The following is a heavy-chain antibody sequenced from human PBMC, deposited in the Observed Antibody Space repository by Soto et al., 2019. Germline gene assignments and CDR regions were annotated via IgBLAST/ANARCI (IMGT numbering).Heavy chain of an antibody. D-gene: IGHD3-10*01. CDR3: ARDGSNYYGSGSSFYLPFYGMDV. CDR2: ISYDGSNK. J-gene: IGHJ6*02. Sequence: GGSLRLSCAASGFTFSSYAMHWVRQAPGKGLEWVAVISYDGSNKYYADSVKGRFTISRDNSKNTLYLQMNSLRAEDTAVYYCARDGSNYYGSGSSFYLPFYGMDVWGQGTTVTVSS. V-gene: IGHV3-30-3*01. CDR1: GFTFSSYA.